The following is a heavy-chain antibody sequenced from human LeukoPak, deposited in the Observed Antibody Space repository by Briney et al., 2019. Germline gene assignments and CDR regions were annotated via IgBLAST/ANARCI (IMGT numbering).Heavy chain of an antibody. CDR1: GFTFSRYD. J-gene: IGHJ3*02. CDR2: ISGSGGTT. CDR3: AKSDRDSSGWSAFDI. D-gene: IGHD6-19*01. V-gene: IGHV3-23*01. Sequence: GGSLRLSCAASGFTFSRYDMSWVRQAPGKGLEWVSAISGSGGTTHYADSVKGRFTISRDNSKNTLYLQMNSLRAEDTAVYYCAKSDRDSSGWSAFDIWGQGTMVTVSS.